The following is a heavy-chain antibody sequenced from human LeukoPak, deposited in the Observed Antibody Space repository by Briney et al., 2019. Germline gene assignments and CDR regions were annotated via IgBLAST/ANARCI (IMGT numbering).Heavy chain of an antibody. CDR1: GFSFSSHD. CDR3: AKDLVGAIVHYGMDV. J-gene: IGHJ6*02. V-gene: IGHV3-30-3*01. CDR2: ISFDGTDK. D-gene: IGHD1-26*01. Sequence: PGGSLRLSCAASGFSFSSHDMHWVRQAPGKGLEWVAEISFDGTDKYYADSVKGRFTISRDNSKNTLYLQMNSLRAEDTAVYYCAKDLVGAIVHYGMDVWGQGTTVTVSS.